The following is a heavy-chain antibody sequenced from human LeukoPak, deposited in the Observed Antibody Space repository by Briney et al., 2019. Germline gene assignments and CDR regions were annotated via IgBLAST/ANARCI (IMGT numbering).Heavy chain of an antibody. D-gene: IGHD3-10*01. CDR3: AAGSGAPGY. CDR1: GFTFSSYE. Sequence: GGSLRLSCAACGFTFSSYEMNWVRQAPGKGLEWVGRIKNRTEGGTTDYAAPVKGRFTISRDDSRNMVFLHMNSLNTGDTAVYFCAAGSGAPGYWGRGTLVTVSS. J-gene: IGHJ4*02. V-gene: IGHV3-15*01. CDR2: IKNRTEGGTT.